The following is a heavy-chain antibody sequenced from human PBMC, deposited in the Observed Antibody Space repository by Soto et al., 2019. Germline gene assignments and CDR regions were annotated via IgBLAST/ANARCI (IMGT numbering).Heavy chain of an antibody. Sequence: PSQTLSLTCAISGDSVSSNSAAWNWIRQSPSRGLEWLGRTYYRSKWYNDYAVSVKSRITINPDTSKNQFSLQLNSVTPEDTAVYYCARTSIAARPAYYYGKDVWGQGTTVTVSS. CDR1: GDSVSSNSAA. D-gene: IGHD6-6*01. J-gene: IGHJ6*02. CDR3: ARTSIAARPAYYYGKDV. V-gene: IGHV6-1*01. CDR2: TYYRSKWYN.